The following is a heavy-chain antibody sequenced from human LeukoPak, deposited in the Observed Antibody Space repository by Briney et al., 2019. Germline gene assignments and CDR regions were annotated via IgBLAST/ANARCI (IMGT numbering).Heavy chain of an antibody. V-gene: IGHV4-4*02. CDR1: GGSVSRNW. D-gene: IGHD3-10*01. CDR2: IHHSGGT. CDR3: ARHIKLWFGDPDAFDI. Sequence: SETLSLTCAVSGGSVSRNWWSWVRQPPGKGLEWIGEIHHSGGTNYNPSLKSRVTMSLDKSNNQFSLKLSSVTAADTAVYYCARHIKLWFGDPDAFDIWGQGTMVTVSS. J-gene: IGHJ3*02.